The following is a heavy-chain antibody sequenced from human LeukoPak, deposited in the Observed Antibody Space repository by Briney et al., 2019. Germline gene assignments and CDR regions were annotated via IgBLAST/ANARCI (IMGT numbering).Heavy chain of an antibody. CDR1: GFTSSSYE. J-gene: IGHJ4*02. CDR2: ISSSGSTI. D-gene: IGHD5-18*01. Sequence: GGSLRLSCAASGFTSSSYEMNWVRQAPGKXLEWVSYISSSGSTIYYADSVKGRFTISRDNAKNSLYLQMNSLRAEDTAVYYCARVGYSYGIDYWGQGTLVTVSS. V-gene: IGHV3-48*03. CDR3: ARVGYSYGIDY.